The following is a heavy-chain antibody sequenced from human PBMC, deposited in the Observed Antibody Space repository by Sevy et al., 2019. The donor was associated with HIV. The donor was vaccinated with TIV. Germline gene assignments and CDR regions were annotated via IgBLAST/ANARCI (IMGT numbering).Heavy chain of an antibody. CDR3: ARHLDTGYYGSGSYYKRYYYYYYGMDV. V-gene: IGHV5-51*01. D-gene: IGHD3-10*01. CDR2: IYPGDSDT. CDR1: GYSFTSYW. Sequence: GESLKISCKGSGYSFTSYWIGWVRQMPGKGLEWMGIIYPGDSDTRYSPSSQGQVTISAEKSISTAYLQWSSLKASDTAMYDCARHLDTGYYGSGSYYKRYYYYYYGMDVWGQGTTVTVSS. J-gene: IGHJ6*02.